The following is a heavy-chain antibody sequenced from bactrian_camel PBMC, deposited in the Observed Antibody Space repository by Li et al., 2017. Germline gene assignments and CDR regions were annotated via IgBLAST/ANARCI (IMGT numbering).Heavy chain of an antibody. CDR3: AAQGGSWPSCLMAAYTY. Sequence: VQLVESGGGSVQAGGSLRLSCEVSGYTVSRYCVGWFRQAPGKEREGVGARDGEGTLYYADSVEGRFIISQDNAKDTLYLQMNSLKPEDTAMYYCAAQGGSWPSCLMAAYTYWGQGTQVTV. D-gene: IGHD1*01. CDR1: GYTVSRYC. J-gene: IGHJ4*01. CDR2: RDGEGTL. V-gene: IGHV3S31*01.